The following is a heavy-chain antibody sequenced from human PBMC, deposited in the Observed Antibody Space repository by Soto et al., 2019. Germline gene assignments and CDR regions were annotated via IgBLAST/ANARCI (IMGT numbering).Heavy chain of an antibody. CDR1: GGTFSSYA. CDR3: ARARLGYSYGAPHFDY. D-gene: IGHD5-18*01. V-gene: IGHV1-69*05. Sequence: QVQLVQSGAEVKKPGSSVKVSCKASGGTFSSYAISWVRQAPGQGLEWMGGIIPIFGTANYAQMFQGRVTITXXEXTXXAYMELSSLRSEDTAVYYCARARLGYSYGAPHFDYWGQGTLVTVSS. CDR2: IIPIFGTA. J-gene: IGHJ4*02.